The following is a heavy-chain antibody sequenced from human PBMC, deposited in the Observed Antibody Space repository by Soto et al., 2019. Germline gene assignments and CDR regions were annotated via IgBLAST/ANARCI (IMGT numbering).Heavy chain of an antibody. V-gene: IGHV1-8*01. Sequence: ASVKVSCKASGYTFTSYDINWVRQATGQGLEWMGWMNPNSGNTGYAQKFQGRVTMTRNTSISTAYMELSSLRSEDTAVYYCARSYYDSSAYYYYYGMDVWGQGTTVTV. D-gene: IGHD3-22*01. CDR3: ARSYYDSSAYYYYYGMDV. CDR1: GYTFTSYD. CDR2: MNPNSGNT. J-gene: IGHJ6*02.